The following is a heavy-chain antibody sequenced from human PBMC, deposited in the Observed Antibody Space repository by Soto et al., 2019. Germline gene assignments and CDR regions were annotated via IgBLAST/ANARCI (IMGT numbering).Heavy chain of an antibody. CDR1: GSSFAGDW. D-gene: IGHD3-22*01. CDR3: AREIYDSDTGPNFQYYFDS. Sequence: GESLKTSCKGSGSSFAGDWITWVRQKPGKGLEWMGRIDPSDSQTYYSPSFRGHVTISATKSITTVFLQWSSLRASDTAMYYCAREIYDSDTGPNFQYYFDSWGQGTPVTVSS. CDR2: IDPSDSQT. J-gene: IGHJ4*02. V-gene: IGHV5-10-1*01.